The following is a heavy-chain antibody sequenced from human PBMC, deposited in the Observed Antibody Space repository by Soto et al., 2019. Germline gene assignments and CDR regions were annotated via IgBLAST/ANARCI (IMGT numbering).Heavy chain of an antibody. CDR1: GFTFSNYA. V-gene: IGHV3-23*01. CDR2: VNNGGGGT. D-gene: IGHD3-10*01. J-gene: IGHJ4*02. Sequence: GGSLRLSCAASGFTFSNYAMTWVRQAPGKGPEWISTVNNGGGGTYYADFVKGRSTISRDNSKNTLYLQVSSLRAEDTAVYYCAKERLGRGIDYWGQGILVTVSS. CDR3: AKERLGRGIDY.